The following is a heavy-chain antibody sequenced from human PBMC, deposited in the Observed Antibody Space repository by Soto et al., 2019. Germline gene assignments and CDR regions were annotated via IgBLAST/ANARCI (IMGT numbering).Heavy chain of an antibody. CDR2: MNPNSGNT. CDR1: GYTLTSYD. J-gene: IGHJ4*02. V-gene: IGHV1-8*01. Sequence: ASVKVSCKASGYTLTSYDSNWVRQATGQGREWMGWMNPNSGNTGHAQKSQGRVTMTRNTSISTAYMELSSLRSEDTAVYYCARGDLFRGSSYYWGQGTLVTVSS. CDR3: ARGDLFRGSSYY. D-gene: IGHD5-18*01.